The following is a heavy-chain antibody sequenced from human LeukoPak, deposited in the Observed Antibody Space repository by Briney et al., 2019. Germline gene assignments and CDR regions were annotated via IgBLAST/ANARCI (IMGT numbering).Heavy chain of an antibody. CDR1: GYSLTSYH. CDR3: ARALGRSISSPWFDP. J-gene: IGHJ5*02. Sequence: ASVKVSCKASGYSLTSYHMHWVRQVPGQGLEWRGIINPIDGNRSYAQKFRGRVTMTRDTSTSTVFMELSSLRSEDTAVYYCARALGRSISSPWFDPWGQGTLVTVSS. CDR2: INPIDGNR. V-gene: IGHV1-46*01. D-gene: IGHD6-6*01.